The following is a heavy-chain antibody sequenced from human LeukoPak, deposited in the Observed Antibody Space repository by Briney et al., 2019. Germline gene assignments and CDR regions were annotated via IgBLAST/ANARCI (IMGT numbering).Heavy chain of an antibody. J-gene: IGHJ5*02. Sequence: GGSLRLSCAASGFTFSSYEMNWVRQAPGKGLEWVAFIRYDGSNKYYADSVKGRFTISRDNSKNTLYLQMNSLRAEDTAVYYCARAGDYGDYVYNWFDPWGQGTLVTVSS. CDR3: ARAGDYGDYVYNWFDP. V-gene: IGHV3-30*02. CDR2: IRYDGSNK. D-gene: IGHD4-17*01. CDR1: GFTFSSYE.